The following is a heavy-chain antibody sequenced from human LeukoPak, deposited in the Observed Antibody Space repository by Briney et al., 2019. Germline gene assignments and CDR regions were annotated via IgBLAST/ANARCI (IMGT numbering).Heavy chain of an antibody. J-gene: IGHJ4*02. V-gene: IGHV3-21*01. CDR1: GFTFSRYS. D-gene: IGHD4-23*01. CDR2: ITGRSGYT. Sequence: GGSLRLSCAASGFTFSRYSMGWVRQAPGKGLEWVSTITGRSGYTDYTDSLKGRFTISRDNAKNSLFLQMNSLSADDTAVYYCAREDITVVNLFDLWGQGILVTVSS. CDR3: AREDITVVNLFDL.